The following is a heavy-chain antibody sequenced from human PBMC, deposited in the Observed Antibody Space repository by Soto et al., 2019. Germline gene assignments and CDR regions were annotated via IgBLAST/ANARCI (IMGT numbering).Heavy chain of an antibody. J-gene: IGHJ4*02. CDR2: ISSGGSVI. Sequence: QVQLVESGGGLVKPGGSLRLSCVASGFTFSDYYMSWFRQAPGKGLEWVSYISSGGSVIYSADSMKGRFTISRDNAKNSVYLQVNSLRAEDTAVYYCAREPRDDYMISGGFDYWGQGTLVTVSS. V-gene: IGHV3-11*01. D-gene: IGHD4-4*01. CDR3: AREPRDDYMISGGFDY. CDR1: GFTFSDYY.